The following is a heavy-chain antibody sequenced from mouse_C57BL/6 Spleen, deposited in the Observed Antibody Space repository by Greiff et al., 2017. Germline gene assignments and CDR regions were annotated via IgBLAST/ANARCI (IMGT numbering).Heavy chain of an antibody. Sequence: EVQVVESEGGLVQPGSSMKLSCTASGFTFSDYYMAWVRQVPEKGLEWVANINYDGSSTYYLDSLKSRFIISRDNAKNILYLQMSSLKSEDTATYAGARAPLTADYAMDYWGQGTSVTVSS. V-gene: IGHV5-16*01. CDR3: ARAPLTADYAMDY. CDR2: INYDGSST. CDR1: GFTFSDYY. D-gene: IGHD4-1*01. J-gene: IGHJ4*01.